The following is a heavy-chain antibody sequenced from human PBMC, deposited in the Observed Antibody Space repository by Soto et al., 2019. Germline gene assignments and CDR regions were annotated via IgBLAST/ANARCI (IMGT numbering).Heavy chain of an antibody. V-gene: IGHV4-30-2*01. Sequence: PSETLSLTCAVSGGSISSGGYSWSWIRQPPGKGLEWIGYIYHSGSTYYNPSLKSRVTISVDRSKNQFSLKLSSVTAADTAVYYCARGFLPAEAFYYYDSSGYYTADTGFDYWGQGTLVTVSS. CDR3: ARGFLPAEAFYYYDSSGYYTADTGFDY. J-gene: IGHJ4*02. D-gene: IGHD3-22*01. CDR2: IYHSGST. CDR1: GGSISSGGYS.